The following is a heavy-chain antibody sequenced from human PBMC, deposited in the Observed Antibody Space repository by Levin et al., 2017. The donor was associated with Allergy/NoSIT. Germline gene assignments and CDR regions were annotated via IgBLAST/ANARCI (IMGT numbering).Heavy chain of an antibody. J-gene: IGHJ5*02. D-gene: IGHD3-10*01. V-gene: IGHV4-59*01. CDR1: GGSISSYY. CDR2: IYYSGST. CDR3: ARGNMVQGLWGWFDP. Sequence: SETLSLTCTVSGGSISSYYWSWIRQPPGKGLEWIGYIYYSGSTNYNPSLKSRVTISVDTSKNQFSLKLSSVTAADTAVYYCARGNMVQGLWGWFDPWGQGTLVTVSS.